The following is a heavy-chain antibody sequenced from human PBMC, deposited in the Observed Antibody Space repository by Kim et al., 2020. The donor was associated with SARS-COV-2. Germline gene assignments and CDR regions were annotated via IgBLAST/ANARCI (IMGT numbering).Heavy chain of an antibody. J-gene: IGHJ6*02. CDR2: IGTAGDP. CDR1: GFTFSSYD. D-gene: IGHD6-13*01. CDR3: ARDIRIAAAGTYYGMDV. V-gene: IGHV3-13*05. Sequence: GGSLRLSCAASGFTFSSYDMHWVRQATGKGLEGVSAIGTAGDPYYTGSVKGRFTISRENAKNSLYLQMNSLRAGDTAVYYCARDIRIAAAGTYYGMDVWGQGTTVTVSS.